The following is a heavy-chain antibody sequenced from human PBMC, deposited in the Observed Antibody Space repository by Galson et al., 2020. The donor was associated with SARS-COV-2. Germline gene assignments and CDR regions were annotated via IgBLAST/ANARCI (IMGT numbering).Heavy chain of an antibody. V-gene: IGHV6-1*01. CDR2: TYFRSQWYH. D-gene: IGHD3-16*02. CDR1: GDSVSGNSVA. Sequence: SQTLSLTCAISGDSVSGNSVAWNWIRRFPSRGLEWLGRTYFRSQWYHEYAEGLKGRLIINPDASKNQFSLHLSFVTSEDTAVYYCARGTEGRGVIDYFDYWGQGTLVTVSS. J-gene: IGHJ4*02. CDR3: ARGTEGRGVIDYFDY.